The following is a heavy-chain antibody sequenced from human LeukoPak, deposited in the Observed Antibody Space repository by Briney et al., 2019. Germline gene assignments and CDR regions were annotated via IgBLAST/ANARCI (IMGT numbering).Heavy chain of an antibody. V-gene: IGHV1-24*01. CDR1: GYTLTELS. Sequence: ASVKVSCTVPGYTLTELSMHWVRQAPGKGLEWMGGFDPEDGETIYAQKFQGRVTMTEDTSTDTAYMELSSLRSEDTAVYYCATDSSSWPNDAFDIWGQGTMVTVSS. D-gene: IGHD6-13*01. CDR2: FDPEDGET. J-gene: IGHJ3*02. CDR3: ATDSSSWPNDAFDI.